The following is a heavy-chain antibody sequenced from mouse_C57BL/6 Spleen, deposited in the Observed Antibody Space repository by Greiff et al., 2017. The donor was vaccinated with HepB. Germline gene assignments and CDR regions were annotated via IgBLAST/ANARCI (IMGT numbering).Heavy chain of an antibody. CDR2: ISDGGSYT. Sequence: EVNVVESGGGLVKPGGSLKLSCAASGFTFSSYAMSWVRQTPEKRLEWVATISDGGSYTYYPDNVKGRFTISRDNAKNNLYLQMSHLKSEDTAMYYCARDRDYYGSSHFDYWGQGTTLTVSS. D-gene: IGHD1-1*01. CDR1: GFTFSSYA. CDR3: ARDRDYYGSSHFDY. J-gene: IGHJ2*01. V-gene: IGHV5-4*01.